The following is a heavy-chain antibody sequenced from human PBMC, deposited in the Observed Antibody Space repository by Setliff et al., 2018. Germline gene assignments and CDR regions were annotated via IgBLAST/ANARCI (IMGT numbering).Heavy chain of an antibody. Sequence: ASVKVSCKASGYTFTNYGISWVRQAPGQGLEWMGWISAYDGNTKFAQNIQGRVTLTTDTPTSTAYMELRSLRSDDTAVYYCARSPPNRGSGSGWYGDFWGQGTLVTVSS. CDR2: ISAYDGNT. V-gene: IGHV1-18*01. D-gene: IGHD6-19*01. CDR3: ARSPPNRGSGSGWYGDF. CDR1: GYTFTNYG. J-gene: IGHJ4*02.